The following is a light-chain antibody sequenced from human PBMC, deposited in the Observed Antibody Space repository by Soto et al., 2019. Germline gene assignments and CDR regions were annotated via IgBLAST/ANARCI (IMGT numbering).Light chain of an antibody. CDR3: CSYAGSYTFGA. Sequence: QSALTQPRSVSGSPGQSVTISCTGTSSDVGGYNYVSWYQQHPGKDPKLMIYDVSQRPSGVPDRFSGSKSGNTASLTISGLQTDDEADYYCCSYAGSYTFGAFGGGTKVTVL. J-gene: IGLJ2*01. CDR2: DVS. CDR1: SSDVGGYNY. V-gene: IGLV2-11*01.